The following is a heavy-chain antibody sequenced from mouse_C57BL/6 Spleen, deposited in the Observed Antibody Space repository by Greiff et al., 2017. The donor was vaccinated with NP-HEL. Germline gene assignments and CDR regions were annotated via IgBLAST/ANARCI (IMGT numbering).Heavy chain of an antibody. J-gene: IGHJ2*01. CDR3: TLSNYEDFDY. CDR1: GYTFTDYE. V-gene: IGHV1-15*01. D-gene: IGHD2-5*01. CDR2: IDPETGGT. Sequence: VHVKQSGAELVRPGASVTLSCKASGYTFTDYEMHWVKQTPVHGLEWIGAIDPETGGTAYNQKFKGKAILTADKSSSTAYMELRSLTSEDSAVYYCTLSNYEDFDYWGQGTTLTVSS.